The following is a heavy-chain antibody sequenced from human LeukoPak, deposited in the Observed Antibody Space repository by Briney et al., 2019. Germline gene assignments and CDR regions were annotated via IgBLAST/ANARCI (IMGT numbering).Heavy chain of an antibody. CDR1: GFTFSSYG. J-gene: IGHJ4*02. V-gene: IGHV3-30*18. CDR2: TSYDGINK. CDR3: AKTTLAVAGNFDY. D-gene: IGHD6-19*01. Sequence: GGSLRLSCSASGFTFSSYGMHWVRQAPGKGLEWVAFTSYDGINKYYVDSVKGRFTISRDNSKNTLYLQMNSLRPEDTAVYFCAKTTLAVAGNFDYWGQGTLVTVSS.